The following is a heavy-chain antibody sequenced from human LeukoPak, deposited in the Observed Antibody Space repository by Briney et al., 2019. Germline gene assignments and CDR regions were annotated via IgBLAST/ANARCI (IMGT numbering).Heavy chain of an antibody. CDR3: ARQYCSSTRCYVYFDY. V-gene: IGHV4-59*08. Sequence: PSETLSLTCAVYGGSFSGYYWSWIRQPPGKGLEWIGYIYSSGSTNYNPSLKSRVTISVDTSKNQFSLKLNSVTAADTAVYYCARQYCSSTRCYVYFDYWGQGALVTVSS. D-gene: IGHD2-2*01. J-gene: IGHJ4*02. CDR2: IYSSGST. CDR1: GGSFSGYY.